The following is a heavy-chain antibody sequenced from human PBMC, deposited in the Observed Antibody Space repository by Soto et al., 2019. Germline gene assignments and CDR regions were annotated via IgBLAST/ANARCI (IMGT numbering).Heavy chain of an antibody. Sequence: EVQLLESGGGLVQPGGSLRLSCAASGFTFSSYAMSWVRQAPGKGLEWVSAISGSGGSTYYADSVKGRFTISRDNSKNPVYLQMNHLRAEDTAVNYCAGGGVPAAIYYYYGMDVWGQGTTVTVSS. CDR3: AGGGVPAAIYYYYGMDV. J-gene: IGHJ6*02. CDR2: ISGSGGST. V-gene: IGHV3-23*01. CDR1: GFTFSSYA. D-gene: IGHD2-2*02.